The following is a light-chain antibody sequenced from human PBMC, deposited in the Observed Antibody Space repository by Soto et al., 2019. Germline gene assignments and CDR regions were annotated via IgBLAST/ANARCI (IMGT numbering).Light chain of an antibody. CDR1: QYIGTY. CDR3: QSNYILPWT. V-gene: IGKV1-39*01. J-gene: IGKJ1*01. CDR2: SAS. Sequence: DIQVTQSPPSLSASVGDRVTITCRASQYIGTYLNWYQHKPGKAPQLLIYSASTLQIGVPSRFSGSVSGTDFTLTITTLQPDDFASYYCQSNYILPWTFGQGTKVETK.